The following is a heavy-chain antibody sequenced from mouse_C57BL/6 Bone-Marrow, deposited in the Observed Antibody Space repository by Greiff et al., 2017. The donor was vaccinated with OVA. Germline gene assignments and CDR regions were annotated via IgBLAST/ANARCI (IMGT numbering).Heavy chain of an antibody. Sequence: EVMLVESGPELVKPGASVKIPCKASGYTFTDYNMDWVKQSHGKSLEWIGDINPNNGGTIYNQKFKGKATLTVDKSSSTAYMELRSLTSEDTAVYYCARSDWDYNWYFDVWGTGTTVTVSS. J-gene: IGHJ1*03. CDR1: GYTFTDYN. D-gene: IGHD4-1*01. V-gene: IGHV1-18*01. CDR2: INPNNGGT. CDR3: ARSDWDYNWYFDV.